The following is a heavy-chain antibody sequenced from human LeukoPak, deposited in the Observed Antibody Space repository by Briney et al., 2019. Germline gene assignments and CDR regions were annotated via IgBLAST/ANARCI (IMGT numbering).Heavy chain of an antibody. CDR3: ARDGELRYFDWLQKGPKKDFDY. CDR1: GFTFSSYE. CDR2: ISSSGSTI. Sequence: GGSLRLSCAASGFTFSSYEMNWVRQAPGKGLEWVSYISSSGSTIYYADSVKGRFTISRDNAKNSLYLQMNSLRAEDTAVYYCARDGELRYFDWLQKGPKKDFDYWGQGTLVTVSS. J-gene: IGHJ4*02. V-gene: IGHV3-48*03. D-gene: IGHD3-9*01.